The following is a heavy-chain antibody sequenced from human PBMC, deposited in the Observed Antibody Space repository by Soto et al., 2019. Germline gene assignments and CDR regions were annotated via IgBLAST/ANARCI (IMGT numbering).Heavy chain of an antibody. Sequence: QITLKESGPTLVKPTQTLTLTCTFSGFSLSTSGVGVGWIRQPPGKALEWLALIYWDDDKRYSPSLKSRLTITKDASKQQVVITMTNMDPVDTATYYCAHYCSGGMCYSATDAFDIWGQGKMVTVSS. CDR2: IYWDDDK. D-gene: IGHD2-15*01. V-gene: IGHV2-5*02. CDR1: GFSLSTSGVG. CDR3: AHYCSGGMCYSATDAFDI. J-gene: IGHJ3*02.